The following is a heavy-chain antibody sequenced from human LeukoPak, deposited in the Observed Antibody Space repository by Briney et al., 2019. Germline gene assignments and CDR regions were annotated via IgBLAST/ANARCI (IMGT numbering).Heavy chain of an antibody. Sequence: GGSLRLSCAASGFTFSSYAMHWVRQAPGKGLEWVAVISYDGSNKYYADSVKGRFTISRDNSKNTLYLQMNSLRAEDTAVYYCARDRVRWDAGYYFDYWGQGTLVTVSS. CDR1: GFTFSSYA. V-gene: IGHV3-30-3*01. CDR2: ISYDGSNK. CDR3: ARDRVRWDAGYYFDY. D-gene: IGHD1-26*01. J-gene: IGHJ4*02.